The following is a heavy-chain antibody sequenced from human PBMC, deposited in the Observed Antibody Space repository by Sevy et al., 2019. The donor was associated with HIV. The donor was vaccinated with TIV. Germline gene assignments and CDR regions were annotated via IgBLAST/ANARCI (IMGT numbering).Heavy chain of an antibody. J-gene: IGHJ3*02. CDR2: IYWSDDR. CDR1: GFSLTTSGLG. CDR3: AHTSYHDSRETPYDAFDI. V-gene: IGHV2-5*01. D-gene: IGHD3-22*01. Sequence: SGPTLVNPTQTLTLSCTFSGFSLTTSGLGVGWIRQPPGKALEWLALIYWSDDRRYNPSLKSRLTITKDTSKNQVVLTMTNMDPVDTATYYCAHTSYHDSRETPYDAFDIWGQGTTVTVSS.